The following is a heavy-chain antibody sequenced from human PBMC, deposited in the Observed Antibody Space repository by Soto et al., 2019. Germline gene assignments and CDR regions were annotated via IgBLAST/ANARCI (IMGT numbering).Heavy chain of an antibody. Sequence: GGSLRLSCEGYGFTFSDYYIRWIRQAPGKGLEWISYSSNSGTFSRYADSVKGRFSISRDNTKNLLYLQMNSLRAEDTAVYYCARSGDNYNRLDYWCQGTPVTVSS. CDR1: GFTFSDYY. V-gene: IGHV3-11*06. CDR2: SSNSGTFS. CDR3: ARSGDNYNRLDY. J-gene: IGHJ4*02. D-gene: IGHD1-1*01.